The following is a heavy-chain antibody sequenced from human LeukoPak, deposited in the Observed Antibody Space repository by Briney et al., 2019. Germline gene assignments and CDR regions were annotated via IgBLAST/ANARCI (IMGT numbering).Heavy chain of an antibody. J-gene: IGHJ3*02. CDR1: GFTFNNYP. Sequence: PGGSLRLSCAASGFTFNNYPMTWVRQPPGKGLEWVSGISDSGGVTYYADSVKGRFAVSRDNSKNTLYLQMSSLRAEDTAVYYCAKISEYYGPKASSAFDIWGQGTMVTVSS. CDR3: AKISEYYGPKASSAFDI. CDR2: ISDSGGVT. V-gene: IGHV3-23*01. D-gene: IGHD4-17*01.